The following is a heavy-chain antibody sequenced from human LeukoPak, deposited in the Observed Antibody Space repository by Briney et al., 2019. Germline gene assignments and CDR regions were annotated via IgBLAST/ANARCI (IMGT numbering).Heavy chain of an antibody. CDR2: LYHTGTT. CDR3: ARDKDLAVAANWFDP. V-gene: IGHV4-38-2*02. J-gene: IGHJ5*02. CDR1: GYSFSSGFF. Sequence: SETLSLTCTVSGYSFSSGFFWGWIRQPPGKGLDWSGSLYHTGTTYNNPSLKSRVTMSLDTSKNQFSLKMTSVTAADTAVYYCARDKDLAVAANWFDPWGQGTLVIVSS. D-gene: IGHD6-19*01.